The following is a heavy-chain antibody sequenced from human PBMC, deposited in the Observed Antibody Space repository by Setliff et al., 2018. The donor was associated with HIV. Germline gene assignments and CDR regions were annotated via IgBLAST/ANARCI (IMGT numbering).Heavy chain of an antibody. D-gene: IGHD6-6*01. CDR1: GFRFSSYG. J-gene: IGHJ5*01. CDR3: ARDPRTDSSYAWFDS. Sequence: GGSLRLSCAASGFRFSSYGMSWVRQAPGKGLEWVANINQDGSEKKYVDSMKGRLTISRDNAKNSLYLQMTSLRAEDTALYFCARDPRTDSSYAWFDSWGQGTLVTVSS. V-gene: IGHV3-7*03. CDR2: INQDGSEK.